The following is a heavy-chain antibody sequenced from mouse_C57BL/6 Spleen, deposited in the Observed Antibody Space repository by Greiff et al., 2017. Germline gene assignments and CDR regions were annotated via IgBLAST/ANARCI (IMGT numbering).Heavy chain of an antibody. Sequence: EVTLVESGGGLVKPGGSLKLSCAASGFTFSSYAMSWVRQTPEKRLEWVATISDGGSYTYYPDNVKGRFTISRDNAKNNLYLQMSHLKSEDTAMYYCARDLGYVDVWGTGTTVTVSS. CDR3: ARDLGYVDV. CDR1: GFTFSSYA. J-gene: IGHJ1*03. CDR2: ISDGGSYT. V-gene: IGHV5-4*01.